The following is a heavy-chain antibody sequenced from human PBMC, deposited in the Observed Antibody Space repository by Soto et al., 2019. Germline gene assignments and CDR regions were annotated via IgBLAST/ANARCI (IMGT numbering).Heavy chain of an antibody. V-gene: IGHV1-18*01. Sequence: ASVKVSCKASGYTFTSYGISWVRQAPGQGLEWMGWISAYNGNANYAQKLQGRVTMTTDTSTSTAYMELRSLRSDDTAVYYCARSFHSSGWYEDAFDIWGQGTMVTVSS. D-gene: IGHD6-19*01. CDR2: ISAYNGNA. CDR3: ARSFHSSGWYEDAFDI. CDR1: GYTFTSYG. J-gene: IGHJ3*02.